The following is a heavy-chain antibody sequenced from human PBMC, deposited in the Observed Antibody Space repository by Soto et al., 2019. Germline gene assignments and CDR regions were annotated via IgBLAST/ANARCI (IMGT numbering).Heavy chain of an antibody. CDR1: GGSFCGYY. CDR3: ARDPHYYDSSGYYFRPGGYWFDP. CDR2: INHSGST. V-gene: IGHV4-34*01. Sequence: SDSLSLTCAVYGGSFCGYYWSWIRQPPGKGLEWIGEINHSGSTNYNPSLKSRVTISVDTSKNQFSLKLSSVTAADTAVYYCARDPHYYDSSGYYFRPGGYWFDPWGQGTLVTVSS. D-gene: IGHD3-22*01. J-gene: IGHJ5*02.